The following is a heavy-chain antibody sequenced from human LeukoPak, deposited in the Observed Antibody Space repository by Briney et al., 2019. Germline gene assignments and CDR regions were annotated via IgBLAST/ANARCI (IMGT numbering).Heavy chain of an antibody. Sequence: GGSLRLSCAASGFTFSSYAMSWVRQAPGKGLEWVSAISGSGGSTYHADSVKGRSTISRDNSKNTLYLQMNSLRAEDTAVYYCAKSVRRYYFDYWGQGTLVTVSS. J-gene: IGHJ4*02. CDR3: AKSVRRYYFDY. D-gene: IGHD3-16*01. CDR1: GFTFSSYA. CDR2: ISGSGGST. V-gene: IGHV3-23*01.